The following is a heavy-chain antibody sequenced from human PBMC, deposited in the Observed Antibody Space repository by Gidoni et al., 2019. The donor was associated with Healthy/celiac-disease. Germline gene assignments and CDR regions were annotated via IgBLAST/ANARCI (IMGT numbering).Heavy chain of an antibody. Sequence: QVQLVESGGGVVQPGRSLRLSCAASGFTFSSYAIHWVRQAPGKGLEWVEVISYDGSNKYFADSVKGRFTISRDNSKNTLYLQMNSLRAEDTAVYYCARYSGSDTGDLDYWGQGTLVTVSS. CDR1: GFTFSSYA. D-gene: IGHD1-26*01. V-gene: IGHV3-30-3*01. CDR2: ISYDGSNK. CDR3: ARYSGSDTGDLDY. J-gene: IGHJ4*02.